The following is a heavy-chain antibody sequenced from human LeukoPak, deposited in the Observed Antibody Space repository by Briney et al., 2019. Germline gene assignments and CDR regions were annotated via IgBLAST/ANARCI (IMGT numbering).Heavy chain of an antibody. CDR2: ISSSGNTI. D-gene: IGHD2-21*02. V-gene: IGHV3-11*04. CDR3: ARGVGLPGYFDY. CDR1: GFTFSDYY. J-gene: IGHJ4*02. Sequence: GGSLRLSCAASGFTFSDYYMSWIRQAPGRGLEWVSYISSSGNTIYYADSVKGRFIISRDNAKNSLHLQMSSLRDEDTAVYYCARGVGLPGYFDYWGQGTLVTVSS.